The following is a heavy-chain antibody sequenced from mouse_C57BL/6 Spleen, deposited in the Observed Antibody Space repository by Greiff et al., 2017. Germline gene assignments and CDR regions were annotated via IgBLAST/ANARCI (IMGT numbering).Heavy chain of an antibody. CDR2: FHPYNDDT. CDR3: ARGYYGSSYYAMDY. D-gene: IGHD1-1*01. Sequence: QVQLKESGAELVKPGASVKMSCKASGYTFTTYPIEWMTQNHGKSLEWIGNFHPYNDDTKYNEKFKGKATLTVEKSSSTVYLELSRLTSDDSAVYYCARGYYGSSYYAMDYWGQGTSVTVSS. CDR1: GYTFTTYP. J-gene: IGHJ4*01. V-gene: IGHV1-47*01.